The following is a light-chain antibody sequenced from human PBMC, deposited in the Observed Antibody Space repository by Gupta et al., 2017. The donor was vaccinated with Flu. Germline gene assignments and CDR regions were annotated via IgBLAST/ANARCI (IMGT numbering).Light chain of an antibody. CDR2: AAS. J-gene: IGKJ3*01. Sequence: IHLAQSASSLSASVGDRVTSTWRASQGISKYLVWFQQKPGKAPKSLIYAASNLESAVPSRFRGSGSGTDFTVTISSLQSEDIATYYCQQYNNFPFTFGPGTKVDI. CDR3: QQYNNFPFT. CDR1: QGISKY. V-gene: IGKV1-16*01.